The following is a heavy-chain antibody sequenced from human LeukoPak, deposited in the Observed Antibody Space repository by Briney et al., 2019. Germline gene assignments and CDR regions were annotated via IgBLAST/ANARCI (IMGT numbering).Heavy chain of an antibody. Sequence: SGTLSLTCGVSGGSITSTNYWTRVRQPPGKGLEWIGYIYYSGTTNYNPSLKSRVTISVDTSKNEFSLKLSSVTAADTAVYYCARRLWVGTSHHDAFDIWGQGTMVTVSS. CDR2: IYYSGTT. V-gene: IGHV4-4*02. D-gene: IGHD4/OR15-4a*01. CDR3: ARRLWVGTSHHDAFDI. J-gene: IGHJ3*02. CDR1: GGSITSTNY.